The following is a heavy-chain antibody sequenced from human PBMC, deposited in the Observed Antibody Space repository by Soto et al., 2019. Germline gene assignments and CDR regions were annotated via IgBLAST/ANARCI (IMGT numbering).Heavy chain of an antibody. CDR1: GGTFSSYA. D-gene: IGHD2-15*01. V-gene: IGHV1-69*13. J-gene: IGHJ6*02. CDR2: IIPIFGTA. CDR3: ARVGVVVAATRPYYYYYYGMDV. Sequence: SVKVSCKASGGTFSSYAISWVRQAPGQGLEWMGGIIPIFGTANYAQKFQGRVTITADESTSTAYMELSSLRSEDTAVYYCARVGVVVAATRPYYYYYYGMDVCGQGTTVTVSS.